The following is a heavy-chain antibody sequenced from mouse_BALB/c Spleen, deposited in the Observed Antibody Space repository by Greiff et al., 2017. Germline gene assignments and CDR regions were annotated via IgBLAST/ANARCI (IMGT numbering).Heavy chain of an antibody. D-gene: IGHD1-1*01. CDR3: TRARDYYYGSSPYWYFDV. Sequence: EVMLVESGGGLVKPGGSLKLSCAASGFTFSSYTMSWVRQTPEKRLEWVATISSGGSYTYYPDSVKGRFTISRDNAKNTLYLQMSSLKSEDTAMYYCTRARDYYYGSSPYWYFDVWGAGTTVTVSS. V-gene: IGHV5-6-4*01. CDR2: ISSGGSYT. CDR1: GFTFSSYT. J-gene: IGHJ1*01.